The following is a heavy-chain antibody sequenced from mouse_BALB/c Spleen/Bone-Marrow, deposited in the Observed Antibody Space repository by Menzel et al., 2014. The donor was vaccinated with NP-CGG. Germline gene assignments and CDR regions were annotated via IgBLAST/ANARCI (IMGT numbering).Heavy chain of an antibody. CDR3: TREGYYGSSYVDY. CDR2: IYPSGSYT. D-gene: IGHD1-1*01. CDR1: GYTFTSYW. J-gene: IGHJ2*01. Sequence: QVQLQQSGAELVRPGASVKLSCKASGYTFTSYWINWVKQRPGQGLVWIGNIYPSGSYTNYNQKFKDKATLTVDKSSSTAYMQLSSPTSEDSAVYYCTREGYYGSSYVDYWGQGTTLTVSS. V-gene: IGHV1-69*02.